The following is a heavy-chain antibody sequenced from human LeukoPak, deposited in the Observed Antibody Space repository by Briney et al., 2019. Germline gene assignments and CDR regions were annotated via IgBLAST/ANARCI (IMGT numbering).Heavy chain of an antibody. CDR2: INPNSGGT. D-gene: IGHD5-12*01. CDR1: GYTFTGYY. Sequence: ASVKVSCKASGYTFTGYYMHWVRQAPGQGLERMGWINPNSGGTNYAQKFQGRVTMTRDTSISTAYMELSRLRSDDTAVYYCARTITKSRLVDYWGQGTLVTVSS. V-gene: IGHV1-2*02. J-gene: IGHJ4*02. CDR3: ARTITKSRLVDY.